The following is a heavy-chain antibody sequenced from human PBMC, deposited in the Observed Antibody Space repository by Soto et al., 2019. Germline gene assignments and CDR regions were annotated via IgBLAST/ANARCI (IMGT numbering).Heavy chain of an antibody. D-gene: IGHD4-17*01. CDR1: GDSISSGGYY. CDR3: ARVPYGDPFDY. J-gene: IGHJ4*02. Sequence: QVQLQESGPGLVKPSQTLSLTCTVSGDSISSGGYYWSWIRQHPGKGLEWIGYIYYRGSTHYNPSLKSRVNISVDTSQNQFSLKLSSVTAADTAVYYCARVPYGDPFDYWGQGNLVTVSS. V-gene: IGHV4-31*03. CDR2: IYYRGST.